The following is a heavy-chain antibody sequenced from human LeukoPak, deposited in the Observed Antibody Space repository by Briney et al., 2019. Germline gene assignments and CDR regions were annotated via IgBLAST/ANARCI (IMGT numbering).Heavy chain of an antibody. CDR1: GFTFSSYA. D-gene: IGHD2-15*01. CDR3: AKVGHSGGSCYDNFDY. J-gene: IGHJ4*02. V-gene: IGHV3-23*01. Sequence: SGGSLRLSCAASGFTFSSYAMSWVRQAPGKGLEWVSSICGHNGRTYYADSVKGRFTISRDNSKNTLYLQMNSLRAEDTAVYYCAKVGHSGGSCYDNFDYWGQGTLVTVSS. CDR2: ICGHNGRT.